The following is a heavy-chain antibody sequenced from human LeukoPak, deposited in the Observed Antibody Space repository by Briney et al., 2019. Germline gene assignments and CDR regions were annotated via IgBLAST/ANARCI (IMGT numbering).Heavy chain of an antibody. V-gene: IGHV4-34*01. CDR3: ARGRTWGGRGGRYYFDY. Sequence: SETLSLTCAVYGGSFSGYYWSWIRQPPGKGLEWIGGINHSGSTNYNPSLKSRVTISVDTSKNQFSLKLSSVTAADTAVYYCARGRTWGGRGGRYYFDYWGQGTLVTVSS. CDR1: GGSFSGYY. CDR2: INHSGST. J-gene: IGHJ4*02. D-gene: IGHD3-16*01.